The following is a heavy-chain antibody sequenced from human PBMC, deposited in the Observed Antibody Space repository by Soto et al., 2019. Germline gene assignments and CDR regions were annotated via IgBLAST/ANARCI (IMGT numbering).Heavy chain of an antibody. J-gene: IGHJ4*02. D-gene: IGHD6-19*01. CDR1: GGSISSYY. V-gene: IGHV4-59*01. CDR3: ARGGAVAVNVFEY. Sequence: PSETLSLTCTVSGGSISSYYWSWIRQPPGKGLEWIGYIYYSGSTNYNPSLKSRVTISVDTSKNQFSLKLSSVTAADTAVYYCARGGAVAVNVFEYWGQGNLVTVSS. CDR2: IYYSGST.